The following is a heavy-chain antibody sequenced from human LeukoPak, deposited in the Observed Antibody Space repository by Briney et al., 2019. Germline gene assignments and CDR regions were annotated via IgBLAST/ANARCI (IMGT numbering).Heavy chain of an antibody. CDR3: ARGLGRPNYFDY. D-gene: IGHD7-27*01. CDR2: INPSGGST. Sequence: ASVKVSCKASGYTFTNHDFNWMRQATGQGLEWMGIINPSGGSTSYAQKFQGRVTMTRDTSTSTVYMELSSLRSEDTAVYYCARGLGRPNYFDYWGQGTLVTVSS. CDR1: GYTFTNHD. V-gene: IGHV1-46*01. J-gene: IGHJ4*02.